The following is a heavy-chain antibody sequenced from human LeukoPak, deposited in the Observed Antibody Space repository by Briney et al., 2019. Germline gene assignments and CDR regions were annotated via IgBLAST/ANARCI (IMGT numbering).Heavy chain of an antibody. CDR2: ISGSGGDT. CDR1: EFTFSDYY. Sequence: GGSLRLSCAASEFTFSDYYMSWIRQAPGKGLEWVSAISGSGGDTYYADSVKGRFTISRDNSKNTLYLQMNSLRVEDTALYYCARRYCGDDCYPYYFDYWGQGTLVTVSS. J-gene: IGHJ4*02. V-gene: IGHV3-23*01. D-gene: IGHD2-21*02. CDR3: ARRYCGDDCYPYYFDY.